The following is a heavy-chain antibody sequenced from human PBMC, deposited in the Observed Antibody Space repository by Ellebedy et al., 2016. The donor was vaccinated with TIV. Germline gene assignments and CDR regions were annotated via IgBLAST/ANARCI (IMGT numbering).Heavy chain of an antibody. J-gene: IGHJ5*02. V-gene: IGHV3-7*01. D-gene: IGHD4-17*01. CDR3: ARRASYGDYAVQVNPWFDP. CDR2: LRQDGDDI. CDR1: GFSFRSYW. Sequence: PGGSLRLSCAASGFSFRSYWMTWVRQAPGKGLEWVAKLRQDGDDIYYVESVKGRFTISRDNAKNSLFLQMNSLRVEDTAVYYCARRASYGDYAVQVNPWFDPWGQGTLVTVSS.